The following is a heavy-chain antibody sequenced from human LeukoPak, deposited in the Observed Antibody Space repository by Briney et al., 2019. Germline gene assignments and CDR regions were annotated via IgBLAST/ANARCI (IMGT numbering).Heavy chain of an antibody. CDR2: INHSGST. CDR3: ARGEGPSSVIDY. Sequence: SETLSLTCAVYGGSFSGYYWSWIRQPPGKGLEWIGEINHSGSTNYNPSLKSRVTMSVDTSKNQFSLKLSSVTAADTAVYYCARGEGPSSVIDYWGQGTLVTVCS. D-gene: IGHD4-4*01. V-gene: IGHV4-34*01. J-gene: IGHJ4*02. CDR1: GGSFSGYY.